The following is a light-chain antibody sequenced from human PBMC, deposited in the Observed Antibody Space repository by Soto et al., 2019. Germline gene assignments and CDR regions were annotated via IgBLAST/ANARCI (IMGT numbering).Light chain of an antibody. J-gene: IGKJ1*01. CDR1: QSVGNN. CDR3: HQYVSSWT. CDR2: EAS. Sequence: EIVLTQSPATLSLSPGERATLSCRASQSVGNNLAWYQQKPGQAPGLLIYEASTRATGIPARFSGSGSGTDFTLTISRLEPEDFAVYYCHQYVSSWTFGQGTKVDIK. V-gene: IGKV3-11*01.